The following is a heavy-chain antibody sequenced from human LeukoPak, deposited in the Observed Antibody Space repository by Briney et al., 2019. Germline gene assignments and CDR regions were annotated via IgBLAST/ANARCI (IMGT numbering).Heavy chain of an antibody. D-gene: IGHD6-6*01. CDR3: ARGSGSSDAFDI. CDR2: IIPIFGTA. Sequence: GASVKVSCKASGGTFSSYAISWVRQASGQGLEWMGGIIPIFGTANYAQKFQGRVTITADESTSTAYMELSSLRSEDTAVYYCARGSGSSDAFDIWGQGTMVTVSS. V-gene: IGHV1-69*13. CDR1: GGTFSSYA. J-gene: IGHJ3*02.